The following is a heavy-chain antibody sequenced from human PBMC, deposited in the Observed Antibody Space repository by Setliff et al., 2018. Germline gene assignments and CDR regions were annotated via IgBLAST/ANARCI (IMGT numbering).Heavy chain of an antibody. Sequence: SVKVSCKASGGSFRNSGSGWVRQAPGQGLEWIGGIFPIYGPAKYAQKFQGRVEITTDESTNTAYMELSSLTSDDTATYYCAKASVWVVDANCGSFDVWGQGTVVTVSS. V-gene: IGHV1-69*05. D-gene: IGHD2-15*01. CDR3: AKASVWVVDANCGSFDV. CDR1: GGSFRNSG. J-gene: IGHJ3*01. CDR2: IFPIYGPA.